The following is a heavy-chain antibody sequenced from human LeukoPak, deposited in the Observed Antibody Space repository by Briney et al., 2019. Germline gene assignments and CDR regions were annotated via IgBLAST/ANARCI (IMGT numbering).Heavy chain of an antibody. D-gene: IGHD3-16*02. CDR3: ARVFPFNDYVWGSYRRNWFDP. CDR1: GDSISNYY. CDR2: IYYSGST. Sequence: SETLSLTCNVSGDSISNYYWSWIRQPPGKGLEWIGYIYYSGSTNYNPSLKSRVTISVDTSKNQFSLKLSSVTAADTAVYYCARVFPFNDYVWGSYRRNWFDPWGQGTLVTVSS. J-gene: IGHJ5*02. V-gene: IGHV4-59*12.